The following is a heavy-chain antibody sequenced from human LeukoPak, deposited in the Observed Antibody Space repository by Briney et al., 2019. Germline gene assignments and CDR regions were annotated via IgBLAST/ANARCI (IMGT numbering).Heavy chain of an antibody. Sequence: SQTLSLTCTVSGGSISSGSYYWSWIRQPAGKGLEWIGRIYTSGSTNYNPSLKSRVTISVDTSKNQFSLKLSSVTAADTAVYYCASRWGGRDFFDYWGQGTLVTVSS. CDR2: IYTSGST. CDR3: ASRWGGRDFFDY. V-gene: IGHV4-61*02. D-gene: IGHD3-16*01. J-gene: IGHJ4*02. CDR1: GGSISSGSYY.